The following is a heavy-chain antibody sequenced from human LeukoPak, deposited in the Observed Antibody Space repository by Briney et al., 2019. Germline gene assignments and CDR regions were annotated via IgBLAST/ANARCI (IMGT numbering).Heavy chain of an antibody. V-gene: IGHV3-66*01. CDR1: EFTVSTNY. CDR2: IYTTGGK. Sequence: GGSLRLSCAASEFTVSTNYMSWVRQAPGKGLEWVSIIYTTGGKYYADSVKGRFTISRDNSKHTLYLQMNSLRGEDTAVYYCARGSDGWFAFDYWGQGILVTVSS. D-gene: IGHD6-19*01. CDR3: ARGSDGWFAFDY. J-gene: IGHJ4*02.